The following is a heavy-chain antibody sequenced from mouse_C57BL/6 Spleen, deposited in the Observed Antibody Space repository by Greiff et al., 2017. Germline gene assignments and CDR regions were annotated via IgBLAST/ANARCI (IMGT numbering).Heavy chain of an antibody. CDR3: ARGRYGNDGDWYFDV. V-gene: IGHV1-64*01. D-gene: IGHD2-10*02. CDR2: IHPNSGST. J-gene: IGHJ1*03. CDR1: GYTFTSYW. Sequence: QVQLQQPGAELVKPGASVKLSCKASGYTFTSYWMHWVKQRPGQGLEWIGMIHPNSGSTNYNEKFKSKATLTVDKSSSTAYMQLSSLTAEDSAVYYGARGRYGNDGDWYFDVWGTGTTVTVSA.